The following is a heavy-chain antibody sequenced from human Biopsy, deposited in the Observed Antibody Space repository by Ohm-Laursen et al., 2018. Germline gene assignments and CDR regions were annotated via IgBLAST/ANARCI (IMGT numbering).Heavy chain of an antibody. CDR2: INQNGST. V-gene: IGHV4-34*08. D-gene: IGHD4-17*01. J-gene: IGHJ4*02. CDR1: GRTFSDYR. CDR3: GNEVYGRDY. Sequence: GTLSLTCVVFGRTFSDYRWTWIRQPPGKGLEWIGQINQNGSTNYNPSLKSRVTISADASKYEFSLRLTSVTAADTAVYFCGNEVYGRDYWGLGARVTVSS.